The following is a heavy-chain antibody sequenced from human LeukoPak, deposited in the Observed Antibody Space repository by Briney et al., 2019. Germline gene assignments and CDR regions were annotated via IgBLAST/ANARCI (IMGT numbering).Heavy chain of an antibody. CDR1: GFTSSSYG. D-gene: IGHD3-16*02. CDR2: ISYDGSNK. Sequence: GGSLRLSCAASGFTSSSYGMHWVRQAPGKGLEWVAVISYDGSNKYYADSVKGRFTISRDNSKNTLYLQMNSLRAEDTAVYYCAKDRYDYIWGSYPMAPDYWGQGTLVTVSS. CDR3: AKDRYDYIWGSYPMAPDY. J-gene: IGHJ4*02. V-gene: IGHV3-30*18.